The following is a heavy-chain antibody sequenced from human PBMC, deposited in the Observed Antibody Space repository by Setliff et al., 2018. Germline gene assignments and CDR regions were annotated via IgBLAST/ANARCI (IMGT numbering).Heavy chain of an antibody. J-gene: IGHJ4*02. V-gene: IGHV3-72*01. CDR1: GFTFSDHY. Sequence: GGSLRLSCAASGFTFSDHYMDWVRQAPGKGLEWVGRSRNKGNSYSTEYAASVKGRFTISRDDSKNSLYLQMNSLKTEDTAVYYCAKDIESYGDHGDEYYWGQGTLVTVSS. CDR3: AKDIESYGDHGDEYY. D-gene: IGHD4-17*01. CDR2: SRNKGNSYST.